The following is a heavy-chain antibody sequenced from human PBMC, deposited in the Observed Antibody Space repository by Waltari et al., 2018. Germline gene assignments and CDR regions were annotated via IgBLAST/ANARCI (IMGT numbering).Heavy chain of an antibody. D-gene: IGHD2-21*02. V-gene: IGHV4-59*01. J-gene: IGHJ5*02. Sequence: QVQLQASGPSLLKPSETLSLICTFSGGSISGFYWSWVRQPPGKGLDWIGYIYYTGSTNFNPSLKSRVTMSVDTSKNQFSLKLSSVTAADMAFYYCARGGGGDWEWFDPWGQGTLVTVSS. CDR3: ARGGGGDWEWFDP. CDR2: IYYTGST. CDR1: GGSISGFY.